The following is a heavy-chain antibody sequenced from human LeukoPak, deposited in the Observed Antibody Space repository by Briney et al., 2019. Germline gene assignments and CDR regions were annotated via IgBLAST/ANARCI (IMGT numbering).Heavy chain of an antibody. V-gene: IGHV3-23*01. Sequence: GGSLRLSCAASGFTFSSYAMSWVRQAPGKGLEWVSAISGSGGSTYYADSVKARFTISRDNSKNTLYLQMNSLRAEDTAVYYCAKDRWEETYYGLGSYWDYWGQGTLVTVSS. D-gene: IGHD3-10*01. CDR1: GFTFSSYA. J-gene: IGHJ4*02. CDR2: ISGSGGST. CDR3: AKDRWEETYYGLGSYWDY.